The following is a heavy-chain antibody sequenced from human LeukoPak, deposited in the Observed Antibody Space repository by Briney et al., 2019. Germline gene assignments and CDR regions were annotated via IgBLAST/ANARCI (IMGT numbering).Heavy chain of an antibody. V-gene: IGHV4-34*01. Sequence: SETLSLTCAVYGGSFSGYYWSWIRQPPGKGLEWIGEINHSGSTNYNPSLKSRVTISVDTSKNQFSLKLSSVIAADTAVYYCAAVYYDFWSEGFDIWGQGTMVTVSS. CDR1: GGSFSGYY. D-gene: IGHD3-3*01. CDR2: INHSGST. J-gene: IGHJ3*02. CDR3: AAVYYDFWSEGFDI.